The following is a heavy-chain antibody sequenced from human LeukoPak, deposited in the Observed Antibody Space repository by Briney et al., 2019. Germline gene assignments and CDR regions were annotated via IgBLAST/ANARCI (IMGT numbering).Heavy chain of an antibody. CDR2: ISSSSSTI. J-gene: IGHJ3*02. Sequence: PGGSLRLSCAASGFTFSDYYMSWVRQAPGKGLEWVSYISSSSSTIYYADSVKGRFTISRDNAKNSLYLQMNSLRDEDTAVYYCARGPYRFGEFFDIWGQGTMVTVSS. D-gene: IGHD3-10*01. CDR3: ARGPYRFGEFFDI. CDR1: GFTFSDYY. V-gene: IGHV3-11*04.